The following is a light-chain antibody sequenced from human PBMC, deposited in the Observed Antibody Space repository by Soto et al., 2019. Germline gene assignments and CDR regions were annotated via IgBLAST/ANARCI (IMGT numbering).Light chain of an antibody. CDR1: QTISSH. Sequence: IKLTQSPSSLSASVGDRVITTCRASQTISSHLNWYQQKPGKAPNLLVYAASSLQSGVPSRFTGSGSGTDFTLTISSLQPEDFATYFCQQSYTTPITFGQGTRLEI. CDR2: AAS. J-gene: IGKJ5*01. CDR3: QQSYTTPIT. V-gene: IGKV1-39*01.